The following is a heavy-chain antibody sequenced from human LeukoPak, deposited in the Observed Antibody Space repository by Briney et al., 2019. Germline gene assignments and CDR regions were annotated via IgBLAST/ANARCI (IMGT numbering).Heavy chain of an antibody. J-gene: IGHJ5*02. D-gene: IGHD6-13*01. CDR3: ARDSIAAAGTGEENWFDP. Sequence: GGSLILSCAASRFNFSSYWMRWVRQAPGKGLVWVSRINSDGSSTRYADSVNGRFTTSRDNAKNTLYLQMNSLRAEDTAVYYCARDSIAAAGTGEENWFDPWGQGTLVTVSS. CDR2: INSDGSST. V-gene: IGHV3-74*01. CDR1: RFNFSSYW.